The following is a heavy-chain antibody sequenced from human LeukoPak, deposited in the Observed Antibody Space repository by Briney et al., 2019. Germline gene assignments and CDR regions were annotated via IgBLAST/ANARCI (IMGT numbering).Heavy chain of an antibody. CDR3: ARDHISGKDDRNFDY. CDR2: INPKTGVT. CDR1: GYRFSDYY. V-gene: IGHV1-2*02. D-gene: IGHD3-10*01. Sequence: GASVKVSCKASGYRFSDYYMFWIRQAPGQGPEWVGWINPKTGVTSYAQKFQGRVTVTTDTSISTLYMELHSLTSDDTALYYCARDHISGKDDRNFDYWGQGTLVTVSS. J-gene: IGHJ4*02.